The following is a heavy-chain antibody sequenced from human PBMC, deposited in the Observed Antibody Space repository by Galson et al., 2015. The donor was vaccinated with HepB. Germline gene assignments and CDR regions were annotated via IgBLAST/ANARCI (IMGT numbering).Heavy chain of an antibody. D-gene: IGHD2-2*01. CDR2: IYYSGTT. CDR1: GGSMSSGGNY. V-gene: IGHV4-31*11. Sequence: SLTCAVSGGSMSSGGNYWTWIRQPPGKGLEWIGYIYYSGTTSYNPSLKSRVSISVDTSKNEISLHLSSVTAADTAVYYCARDRRGGNYCRSTTSCSYFDYWGHGALVTVSS. J-gene: IGHJ4*01. CDR3: ARDRRGGNYCRSTTSCSYFDY.